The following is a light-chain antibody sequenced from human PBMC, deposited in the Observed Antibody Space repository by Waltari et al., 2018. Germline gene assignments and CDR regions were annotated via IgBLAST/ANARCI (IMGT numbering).Light chain of an antibody. V-gene: IGKV3-11*01. CDR3: QHRSARPMYT. CDR2: DAS. CDR1: QNIGTY. J-gene: IGKJ2*01. Sequence: EIVLTQSPATLSLSPGERATLSCRASQNIGTYLAWYQQKPGQAPRLLMYDASHRASGTPVRISGSASGTDCTLAISSLEPEDFAVYYCQHRSARPMYTFGQGTKLEIK.